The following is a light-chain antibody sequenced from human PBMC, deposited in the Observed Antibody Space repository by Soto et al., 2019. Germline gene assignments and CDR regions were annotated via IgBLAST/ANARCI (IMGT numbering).Light chain of an antibody. CDR3: QQYGSSPHT. CDR2: GAS. Sequence: EIVLTQSPGTLSLSPGERATLSCRASQSVSSSYLAWYQHNPGQAPRLLIYGASSRATGIPDRFSGSGSGTDFTLTISRLETEDFAVYYCQQYGSSPHTFGQGTKLEIK. V-gene: IGKV3-20*01. J-gene: IGKJ2*01. CDR1: QSVSSSY.